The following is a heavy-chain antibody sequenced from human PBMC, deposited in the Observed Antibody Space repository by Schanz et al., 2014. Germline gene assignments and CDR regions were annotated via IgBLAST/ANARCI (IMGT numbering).Heavy chain of an antibody. CDR2: IGVDGTTT. CDR1: GFIFSNYG. D-gene: IGHD3-3*01. Sequence: EVQLLESGGGLVQPGGSLKLSCAASGFIFSNYGMHWVRQAPGKGLEWVSVIGVDGTTTYYADSVKGRFTISRDNAKNSLYLQMNSLRAEDTALYYCVTEKRMESGTWAKAFDIWGQGTWVTVSS. CDR3: VTEKRMESGTWAKAFDI. V-gene: IGHV3-23*01. J-gene: IGHJ3*02.